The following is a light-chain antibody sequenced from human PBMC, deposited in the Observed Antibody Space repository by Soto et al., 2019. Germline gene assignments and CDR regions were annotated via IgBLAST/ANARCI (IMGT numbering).Light chain of an antibody. CDR1: QSINSY. J-gene: IGKJ3*01. CDR2: AAS. Sequence: DIQMTQSPSSLSASVGDRVTITCRASQSINSYLNWYQQKPGKAPNLLIYAASALQSGVPSRFSGSGSGTDFTLTISSLQPEDFATYYCQPSYSAPFTFGPGTKVDIK. V-gene: IGKV1-39*01. CDR3: QPSYSAPFT.